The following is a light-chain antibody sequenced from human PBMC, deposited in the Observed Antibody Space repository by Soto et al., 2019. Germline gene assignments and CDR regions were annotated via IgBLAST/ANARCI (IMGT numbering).Light chain of an antibody. CDR1: SSDVGGYDF. V-gene: IGLV2-11*01. J-gene: IGLJ3*02. Sequence: QSALAQPRSVSGSPGQSVTLSCTGTSSDVGGYDFVSWYQQYPGKAPKLIIFDVTARTSGVPDRFSGSKSGNSASLTISGLQAEDEADYYCSSYAGSYILGVFGGGTKLTVL. CDR3: SSYAGSYILGV. CDR2: DVT.